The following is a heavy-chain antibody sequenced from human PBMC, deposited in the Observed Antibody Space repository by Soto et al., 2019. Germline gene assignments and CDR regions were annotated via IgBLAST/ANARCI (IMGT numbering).Heavy chain of an antibody. V-gene: IGHV1-18*01. CDR1: GYTFTSYA. J-gene: IGHJ4*02. D-gene: IGHD4-17*01. CDR2: ISGKNGNT. CDR3: ARSDYYGDTGTFEN. Sequence: ASVNVSGKDSGYTFTSYAMHWVRQAPGQGLEWIGWISGKNGNTNYAQKVQGRVTLTADTSTRTAYMEMRALTSDDTGIYYCARSDYYGDTGTFENWGQGTPVTVSS.